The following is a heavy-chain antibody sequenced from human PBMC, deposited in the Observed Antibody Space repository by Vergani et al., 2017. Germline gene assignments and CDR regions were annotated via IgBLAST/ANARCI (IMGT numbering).Heavy chain of an antibody. CDR2: ISWNSGSI. CDR3: AKYHYVIWSSDPNLSSFVL. CDR1: GFTFDDYA. D-gene: IGHD3-3*01. J-gene: IGHJ2*01. V-gene: IGHV3-9*01. Sequence: EVQLVESGGGLVQPGRSLRLSCAASGFTFDDYAMHWVRQAPGKGLEWVSGISWNSGSIGYADSVKGRFTISRDNAKNSLYLQMNSLRAEDTALYYCAKYHYVIWSSDPNLSSFVLWGRGSLVTV.